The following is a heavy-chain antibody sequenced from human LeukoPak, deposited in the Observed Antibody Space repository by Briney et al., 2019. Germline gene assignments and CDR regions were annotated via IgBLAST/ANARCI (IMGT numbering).Heavy chain of an antibody. CDR2: ISYDGSNK. CDR1: GFTVSSNY. Sequence: GGSLRLSCAASGFTVSSNYMSWVRQAPGKGLEWVAVISYDGSNKYYADSVKGRFTISRDNSKNTLYLQMNSLRAEDTAVYYCAKLGSGSDPGAFDIWGQGTMVTVSS. D-gene: IGHD1-26*01. J-gene: IGHJ3*02. V-gene: IGHV3-30*18. CDR3: AKLGSGSDPGAFDI.